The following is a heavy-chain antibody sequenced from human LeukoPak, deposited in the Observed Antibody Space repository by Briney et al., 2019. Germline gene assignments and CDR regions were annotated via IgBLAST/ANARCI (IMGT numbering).Heavy chain of an antibody. CDR2: ISGDGGST. CDR3: ARESERSAWYDY. J-gene: IGHJ4*02. D-gene: IGHD6-19*01. Sequence: PGGSLRLSCAAPGFIFDDYAIHWVRQAPGKGLEWVSLISGDGGSTFYADSVKGRFTISRDNSKNSLYLQMSSLRSEDTALYYCARESERSAWYDYWGQGTLATVSS. V-gene: IGHV3-43*02. CDR1: GFIFDDYA.